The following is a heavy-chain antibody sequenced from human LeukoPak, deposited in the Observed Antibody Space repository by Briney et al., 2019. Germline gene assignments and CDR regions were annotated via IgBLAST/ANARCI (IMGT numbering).Heavy chain of an antibody. V-gene: IGHV1-18*01. D-gene: IGHD4/OR15-4a*01. J-gene: IGHJ3*02. CDR2: ITAYNDNT. CDR1: GYSFLSIP. Sequence: ASVKVSCTASGYSFLSIPMSWVRQAPGQGLEWMGWITAYNDNTHYVQKFQGRVTMTTDTLTTTAYMELTSLRPDDTAVYYCASSSRHDYGDGFDIWGQGTMVTVSS. CDR3: ASSSRHDYGDGFDI.